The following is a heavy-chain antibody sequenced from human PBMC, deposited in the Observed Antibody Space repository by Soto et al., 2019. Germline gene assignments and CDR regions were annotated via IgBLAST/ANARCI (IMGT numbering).Heavy chain of an antibody. D-gene: IGHD4-17*01. CDR3: ARQLGNYGEPPFDY. CDR2: INHSGST. Sequence: QVQLQQWGAGLLKHSETLSLTCAVYGGSFSGYYWSWIRQPPGKGLEWIGEINHSGSTNYNPSLKSRVTISVDTSKNQFSLKLSSVTAADTAVYYCARQLGNYGEPPFDYWGQGTLVTVSS. CDR1: GGSFSGYY. J-gene: IGHJ4*02. V-gene: IGHV4-34*01.